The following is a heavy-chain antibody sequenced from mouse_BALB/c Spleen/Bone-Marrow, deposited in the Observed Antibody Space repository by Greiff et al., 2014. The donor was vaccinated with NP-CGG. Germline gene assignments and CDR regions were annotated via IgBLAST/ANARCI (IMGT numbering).Heavy chain of an antibody. CDR1: GYTFTTYP. D-gene: IGHD2-14*01. CDR2: FHPYNDDT. Sequence: QVQLQQSGAELVKPGAPVKMSCKAFGYTFTTYPIEWMKQNHGKSLEWIGNFHPYNDDTKYNEKFKGKAKLTVEKSSSTVYLELSRLTSDDSAVYYCARGRYGLYYAMDYWGQGTSVTVSS. J-gene: IGHJ4*01. V-gene: IGHV1-47*01. CDR3: ARGRYGLYYAMDY.